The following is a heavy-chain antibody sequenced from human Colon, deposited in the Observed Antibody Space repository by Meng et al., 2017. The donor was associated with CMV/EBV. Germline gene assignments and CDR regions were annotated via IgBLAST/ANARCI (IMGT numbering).Heavy chain of an antibody. V-gene: IGHV1-2*02. CDR3: ATVSSGYYLYFQH. CDR2: INPNSGGT. CDR1: GYTFTGYY. Sequence: RRVQSGVEVKKPGASLKVSCKASGYTFTGYYMHWVRQAPGQGLEWMGWINPNSGGTNYAQKFQGRVTMSRDTSISTAYMELSRLRSDDTAVYYCATVSSGYYLYFQHWGQGTLVTVSS. J-gene: IGHJ1*01. D-gene: IGHD3-22*01.